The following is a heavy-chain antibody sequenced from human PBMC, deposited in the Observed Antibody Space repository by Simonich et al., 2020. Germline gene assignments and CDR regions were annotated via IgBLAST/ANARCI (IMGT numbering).Heavy chain of an antibody. Sequence: QVQLQQWGAGLLKPSETLSLTCAVYGGSFSGYYWSWIRQPPGEGLEWIGEINHSGSTNYNPSLRCRVTISLDTSKNQFSLKLSSVTAADSAVYYCARGKGWKNAFDIWGQGTMVTVSS. V-gene: IGHV4-34*01. CDR3: ARGKGWKNAFDI. J-gene: IGHJ3*02. D-gene: IGHD1-1*01. CDR1: GGSFSGYY. CDR2: INHSGST.